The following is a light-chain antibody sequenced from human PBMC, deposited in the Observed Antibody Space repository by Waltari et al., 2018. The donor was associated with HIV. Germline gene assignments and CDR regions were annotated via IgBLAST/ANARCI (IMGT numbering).Light chain of an antibody. CDR2: GAS. CDR3: QQANSFPQT. Sequence: DIQMTPSPSSMSVPVATTPTITCRATQGISTWLAWYQQKPGKATRLLIYGASTLQRGVPSRFSGSGSGTDFTLNIRSLQPEDFATYYCQQANSFPQTFGQGTKLEVK. CDR1: QGISTW. V-gene: IGKV1-12*01. J-gene: IGKJ2*01.